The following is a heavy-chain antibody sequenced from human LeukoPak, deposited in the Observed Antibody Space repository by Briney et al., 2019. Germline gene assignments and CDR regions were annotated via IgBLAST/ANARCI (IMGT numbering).Heavy chain of an antibody. CDR1: GGTFSSYA. CDR3: ASTSGSSGWYSPPDY. D-gene: IGHD6-19*01. V-gene: IGHV1-69*04. J-gene: IGHJ4*02. Sequence: SVKVSCKASGGTFSSYAISWVRQAPGQGLEWMGRIIPIFGIANYAQKFQGRVTITADKSTSTAYMELSNLRSEDTAVYYCASTSGSSGWYSPPDYWGQGTLVTVSS. CDR2: IIPIFGIA.